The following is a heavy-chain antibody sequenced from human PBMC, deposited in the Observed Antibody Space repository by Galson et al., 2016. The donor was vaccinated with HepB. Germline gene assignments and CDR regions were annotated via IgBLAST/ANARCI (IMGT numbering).Heavy chain of an antibody. CDR1: GGSISSDGHY. V-gene: IGHV4-31*03. D-gene: IGHD1-26*01. Sequence: TLSLTCTVSGGSISSDGHYWSWIRQHPGKGLEWMGYIYYSGSPYYNPSLKSRVTISVDPSKNQSSLRLSSVTAADTAVYYCAREEFGRWGPGFDYWGQGTLVTVSS. CDR3: AREEFGRWGPGFDY. CDR2: IYYSGSP. J-gene: IGHJ4*02.